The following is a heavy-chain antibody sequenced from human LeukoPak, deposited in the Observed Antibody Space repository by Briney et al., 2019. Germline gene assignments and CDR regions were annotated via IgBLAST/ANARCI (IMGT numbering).Heavy chain of an antibody. Sequence: SETLSLTCAVYGGSFRGYYWSWIRQPPGKGLEWIGEINHSGSTNYNPSLKSRVTISVDTSKNQFSLKLSSVTAADTAVYYCARGRYSYGDNWFDPWGQGTLVTVSS. D-gene: IGHD5-18*01. CDR2: INHSGST. V-gene: IGHV4-34*01. CDR3: ARGRYSYGDNWFDP. CDR1: GGSFRGYY. J-gene: IGHJ5*02.